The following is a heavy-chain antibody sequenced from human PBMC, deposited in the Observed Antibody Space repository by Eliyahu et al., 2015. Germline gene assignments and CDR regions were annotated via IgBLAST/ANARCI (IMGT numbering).Heavy chain of an antibody. D-gene: IGHD3-10*01. CDR3: ARTGFGWTFDY. CDR1: GYSISSGYY. Sequence: QVQLQESGPGLVKPSETLSLTCAVSGYSISSGYYWGWIRQPPGKGLEWIGSIYHSGSTYYNPSLKSRVTISVDTSKNQFFLKLSSVTAADTAVYYCARTGFGWTFDYWGQGTLVTVSS. V-gene: IGHV4-38-2*01. CDR2: IYHSGST. J-gene: IGHJ4*02.